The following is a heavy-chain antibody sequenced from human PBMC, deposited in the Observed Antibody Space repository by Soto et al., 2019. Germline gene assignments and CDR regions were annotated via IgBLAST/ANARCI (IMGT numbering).Heavy chain of an antibody. D-gene: IGHD6-13*01. CDR1: GFTFSSYA. CDR2: ISGSGGST. CDR3: AKDRRIAATKTSYRMDV. V-gene: IGHV3-23*01. Sequence: GGSLRLSCAASGFTFSSYAMSWVRQAPGKGLEWVSAISGSGGSTYYADSVKGRFTISRDNSKSTLYLQMNSLRAEDTAVYYCAKDRRIAATKTSYRMDVWGQGTTVTVSS. J-gene: IGHJ6*02.